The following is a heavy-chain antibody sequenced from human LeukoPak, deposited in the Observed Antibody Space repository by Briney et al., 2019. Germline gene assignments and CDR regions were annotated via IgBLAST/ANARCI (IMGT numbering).Heavy chain of an antibody. D-gene: IGHD1-26*01. V-gene: IGHV1-69*13. CDR2: IIPIFGTA. Sequence: SVKVSCKASGGTFSSYAISWVRQAPGQGLEWMGGIIPIFGTANYAQKFQGRVTITADESTSTAYMELSSLRSEDTAVYYCARIMLSWREFDCWGQGTLVTVSS. CDR1: GGTFSSYA. CDR3: ARIMLSWREFDC. J-gene: IGHJ4*02.